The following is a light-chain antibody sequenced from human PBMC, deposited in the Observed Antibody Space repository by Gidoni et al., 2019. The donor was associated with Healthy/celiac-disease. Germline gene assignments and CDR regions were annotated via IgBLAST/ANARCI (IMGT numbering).Light chain of an antibody. CDR2: SVY. CDR3: QQSYGTPWT. J-gene: IGKJ1*01. Sequence: DIQLTQSPSSLSASVGDRVHMTCRASQDIITYLNWYQQKPGTAPRLVINSVYTLRTVVPSRFSGTGSGTDFTLTISSLQPEDFATYYCQQSYGTPWTFGQGTRVEMK. V-gene: IGKV1-39*01. CDR1: QDIITY.